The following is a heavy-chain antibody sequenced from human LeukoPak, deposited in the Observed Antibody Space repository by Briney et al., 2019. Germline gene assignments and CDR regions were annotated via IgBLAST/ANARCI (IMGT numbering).Heavy chain of an antibody. CDR2: MNPNSGNT. CDR1: GYTFTSYD. CDR3: ARVGTYYDFWSGYYKSGWFDP. J-gene: IGHJ5*02. D-gene: IGHD3-3*01. Sequence: GASVKVSCKASGYTFTSYDINWVRQATGQGLEWMGWMNPNSGNTGYVQKFQGRVTMTRNTSISTAYTELSSLRSEDTAVYYCARVGTYYDFWSGYYKSGWFDPWGQGTLVTVSS. V-gene: IGHV1-8*01.